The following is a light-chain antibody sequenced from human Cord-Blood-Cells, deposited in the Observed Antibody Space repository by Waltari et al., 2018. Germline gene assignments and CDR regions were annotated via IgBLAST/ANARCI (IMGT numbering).Light chain of an antibody. Sequence: QSALTQPASVSGSPGQSITISCTGTSSDVGGYNYVSWYQQHPGKAPNPIIYDVSNRPYGVSNRFSGARSGNTASLTISGLQAEDEADYYCSSYTSSSTLVFGTGTKVTVL. CDR2: DVS. V-gene: IGLV2-14*01. CDR1: SSDVGGYNY. J-gene: IGLJ1*01. CDR3: SSYTSSSTLV.